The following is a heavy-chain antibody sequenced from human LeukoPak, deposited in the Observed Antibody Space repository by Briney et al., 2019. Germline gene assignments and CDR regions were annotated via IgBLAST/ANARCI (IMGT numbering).Heavy chain of an antibody. D-gene: IGHD3-22*01. V-gene: IGHV3-30*02. CDR2: IRYDGSNK. CDR3: AKDGPYYYDSSGYSFPDY. Sequence: TGGSLRLSCAASGFTFSSYGMHWVRQAPGKGLEWVAFIRYDGSNKYYADSVKGRFTISRDNSKNTLFLQMNSLRAEDTAVYYCAKDGPYYYDSSGYSFPDYWGQGTLVTVSS. CDR1: GFTFSSYG. J-gene: IGHJ4*02.